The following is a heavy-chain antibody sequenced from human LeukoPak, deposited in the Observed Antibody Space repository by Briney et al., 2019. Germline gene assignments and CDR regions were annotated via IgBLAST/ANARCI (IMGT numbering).Heavy chain of an antibody. CDR1: GFTFSSHA. J-gene: IGHJ4*02. D-gene: IGHD3-3*01. Sequence: GGSLRLSCAASGFTFSSHAMGWVRQAPGKGVEWVSCIGGLDGRTYYAGYVKGRFTISRDHSQNTLYLHMNSLRADDTAVYYCARDPGVVAFHYFDYWGQGSLVTVSS. CDR2: IGGLDGRT. V-gene: IGHV3-23*01. CDR3: ARDPGVVAFHYFDY.